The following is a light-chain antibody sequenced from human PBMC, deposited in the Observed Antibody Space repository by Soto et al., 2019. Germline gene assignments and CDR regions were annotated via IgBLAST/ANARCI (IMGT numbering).Light chain of an antibody. CDR1: QSVSSSY. CDR2: GAS. V-gene: IGKV3-20*01. J-gene: IGKJ1*01. Sequence: IGFAPCTGSLYMSAVEGSTPSCTASQSVSSSYLAWYQQKPGQAPRLLIYGASSRATGIPDRFSGSGSGTDFTLTSSRLEPEDFAVYYCQQYGSSPWTFGQGTKVDIK. CDR3: QQYGSSPWT.